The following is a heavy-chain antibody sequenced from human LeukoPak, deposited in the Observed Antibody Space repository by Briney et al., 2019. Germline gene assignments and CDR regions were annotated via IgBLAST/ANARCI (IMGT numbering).Heavy chain of an antibody. V-gene: IGHV3-23*01. J-gene: IGHJ4*02. CDR3: VGLYKDC. CDR2: ISGPGTKT. Sequence: GGSLRLSCVASGFPFSSYVMTWVRQAPGKGLEWVSGISGPGTKTDYADSVKGRFSVSRDNSKNALYLQMDSLRFEDTAIYYCVGLYKDCWGQGTLVTVSS. D-gene: IGHD5-24*01. CDR1: GFPFSSYV.